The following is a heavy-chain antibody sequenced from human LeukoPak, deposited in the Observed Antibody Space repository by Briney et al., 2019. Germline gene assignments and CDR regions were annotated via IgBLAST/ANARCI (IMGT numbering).Heavy chain of an antibody. CDR1: GASKNTFY. CDR2: FYASGTT. J-gene: IGHJ3*02. Sequence: PSETLSLTCIMSGASKNTFYWSWIRQPAGRGLEWIGRFYASGTTYYNPALNSRAAVSIDTSKNIFSLKLTSVTAADTAVYYCARSAFSGFDIWGRGTMVTVSS. CDR3: ARSAFSGFDI. D-gene: IGHD5-12*01. V-gene: IGHV4-4*07.